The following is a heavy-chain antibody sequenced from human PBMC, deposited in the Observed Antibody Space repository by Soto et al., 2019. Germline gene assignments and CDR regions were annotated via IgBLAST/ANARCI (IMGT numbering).Heavy chain of an antibody. CDR1: GFTFSSYS. D-gene: IGHD5-18*01. J-gene: IGHJ6*02. Sequence: EVQLVESGGGLVQPGGSLRLSCAASGFTFSSYSMNWVRQAPGKGLEWVSYISSSSSTIYYADSVKGRFTISRDNAKNSLYLQMNSLRDEDTAVYYCARDLMIHLWLRHYGMDVWGQGTTVTVSS. CDR2: ISSSSSTI. CDR3: ARDLMIHLWLRHYGMDV. V-gene: IGHV3-48*02.